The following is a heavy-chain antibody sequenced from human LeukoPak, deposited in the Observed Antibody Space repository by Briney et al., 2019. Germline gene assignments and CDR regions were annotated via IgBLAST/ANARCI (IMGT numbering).Heavy chain of an antibody. J-gene: IGHJ4*02. CDR1: GYTFTSYY. CDR2: INPGGGGT. Sequence: ASVKVSCKASGYTFTSYYMHWVRQAPGQGLEWMGIINPGGGGTSYAQKFQGRVTMTRDTSTSTVYMELSSLRSEDTAVYYCAREYSGCYDPFDYWGQGTLVTVSS. CDR3: AREYSGCYDPFDY. D-gene: IGHD1-26*01. V-gene: IGHV1-46*01.